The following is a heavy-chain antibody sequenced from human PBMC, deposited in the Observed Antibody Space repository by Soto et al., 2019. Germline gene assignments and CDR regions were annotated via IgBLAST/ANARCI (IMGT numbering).Heavy chain of an antibody. J-gene: IGHJ3*01. CDR1: GFTFDYYW. CDR3: ARGDRGGFDL. Sequence: EVQLVESGGGLVQPGESLRLSCAASGFTFDYYWMHWVRQAPGKGLVWVSRVHSDGTTTTYADSVKGRFTISRDNARNTVSLQMSSLRAEETAIDYCARGDRGGFDLWGHGTVVTVSS. V-gene: IGHV3-74*01. CDR2: VHSDGTTT. D-gene: IGHD3-10*01.